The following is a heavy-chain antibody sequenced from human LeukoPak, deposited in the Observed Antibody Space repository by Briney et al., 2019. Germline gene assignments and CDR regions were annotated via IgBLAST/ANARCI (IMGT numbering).Heavy chain of an antibody. CDR3: ARSYCGGDCRPTYYYYYGMDV. D-gene: IGHD2-21*02. Sequence: PGGSLRLSCAASGFTFSSYWMHGVRQAPGKGLVWVSRINSDGSSTSYADSVKGRFTISRDNAKNTLYLQMNSLRAEDTAVYYCARSYCGGDCRPTYYYYYGMDVWGQGTTVTVSS. J-gene: IGHJ6*02. CDR2: INSDGSST. CDR1: GFTFSSYW. V-gene: IGHV3-74*01.